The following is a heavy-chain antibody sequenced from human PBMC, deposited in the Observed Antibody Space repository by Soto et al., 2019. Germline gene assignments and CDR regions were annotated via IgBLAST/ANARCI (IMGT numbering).Heavy chain of an antibody. J-gene: IGHJ6*02. CDR1: GYTFTSYA. D-gene: IGHD2-8*01. V-gene: IGHV1-3*01. Sequence: ASVKVSCKASGYTFTSYAMHWVRQAPGQRLEWMGWINAVNGKTNYSQKFQGRVTITADESTSTAYMELSSLRSEDTAVYYCARGYCTNGVCPYGMDVWGQVTTVTVSS. CDR3: ARGYCTNGVCPYGMDV. CDR2: INAVNGKT.